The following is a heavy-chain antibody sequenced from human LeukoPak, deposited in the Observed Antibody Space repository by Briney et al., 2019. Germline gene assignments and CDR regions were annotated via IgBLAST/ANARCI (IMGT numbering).Heavy chain of an antibody. CDR3: AKNRRGSSSWYVY. CDR2: TSGSGGST. D-gene: IGHD6-13*01. V-gene: IGHV3-23*01. J-gene: IGHJ4*02. Sequence: GGSLRLSCAASGFTFSSYAMSWVRQAPGKGLEWVSATSGSGGSTYYADSVKGRFTISRDNSKNTLYLQMNSLRAEDTAVYYCAKNRRGSSSWYVYWGQGTLVTVSS. CDR1: GFTFSSYA.